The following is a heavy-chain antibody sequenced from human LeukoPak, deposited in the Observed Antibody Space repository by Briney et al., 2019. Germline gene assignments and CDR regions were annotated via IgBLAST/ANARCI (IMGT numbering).Heavy chain of an antibody. CDR1: GFTFSSYW. V-gene: IGHV3-7*01. CDR2: IKQDGSEK. J-gene: IGHJ3*02. D-gene: IGHD6-6*01. Sequence: GGSLRLSYAASGFTFSSYWMSWVRQAPGKGLEWVANIKQDGSEKYYVDSVKGRFTISRDNAKNSLYLQMNSLRAEDTAVYYCARDRDLVRLDAFDIWGQGTMVTVSS. CDR3: ARDRDLVRLDAFDI.